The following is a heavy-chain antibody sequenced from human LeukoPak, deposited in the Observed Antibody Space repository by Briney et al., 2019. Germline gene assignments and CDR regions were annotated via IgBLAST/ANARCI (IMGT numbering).Heavy chain of an antibody. CDR1: GGSISSYY. CDR3: ARDSVPYTPGDAFDI. J-gene: IGHJ3*02. V-gene: IGHV4-59*01. Sequence: SETLSLTCTVSGGSISSYYWSWIRQPPGKGLEWIGYIYYSGSTNYNPSLKSRVTISVNTSKNQFSLKLSSVTAEDTAVYYCARDSVPYTPGDAFDIWGQGTMVTVSS. D-gene: IGHD3-16*01. CDR2: IYYSGST.